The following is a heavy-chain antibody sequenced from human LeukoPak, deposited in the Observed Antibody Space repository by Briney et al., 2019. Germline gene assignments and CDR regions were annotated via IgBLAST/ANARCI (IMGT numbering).Heavy chain of an antibody. CDR1: GFTFSYHW. CDR3: AKASPIGTPYYYYGMDV. Sequence: PGGSLRLSCAASGFTFSYHWMTWVRQAPGKGLEWVANIKNDGAVKNYVDSVKGRFTISRDNAKNSLYLQMDSLRAEDTAVYYCAKASPIGTPYYYYGMDVWGQGTTVTVSS. J-gene: IGHJ6*02. CDR2: IKNDGAVK. D-gene: IGHD2-15*01. V-gene: IGHV3-7*01.